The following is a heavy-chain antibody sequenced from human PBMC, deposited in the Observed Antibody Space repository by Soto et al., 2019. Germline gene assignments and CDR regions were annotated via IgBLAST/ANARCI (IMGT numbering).Heavy chain of an antibody. CDR1: GYTFTSYA. CDR2: INAGNGNT. V-gene: IGHV1-3*01. CDR3: AREGVPYYYDSSGPNWFDP. J-gene: IGHJ5*02. D-gene: IGHD3-22*01. Sequence: VASVKVSCKASGYTFTSYAMHLVRPAPGQRLEWMGRINAGNGNTKYSQKFQGRVTITRDTSASTAYMELSSLRSEDTAVYYCAREGVPYYYDSSGPNWFDPWGQGTLVTVSS.